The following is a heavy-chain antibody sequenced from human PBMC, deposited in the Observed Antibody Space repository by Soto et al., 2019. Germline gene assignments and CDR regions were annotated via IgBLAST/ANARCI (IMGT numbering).Heavy chain of an antibody. V-gene: IGHV3-21*01. CDR2: ISSSSSSYI. Sequence: GGSLRLSCAASGFTFSSYSMNWVRQAPGKGLEWVSSISSSSSSYIYYADSVKGRFTISRDNAKNSLYLQMNSLRAEDTAVYYCARDRTYGDYENFDYWGQGTLVTVSS. CDR1: GFTFSSYS. CDR3: ARDRTYGDYENFDY. D-gene: IGHD4-17*01. J-gene: IGHJ4*02.